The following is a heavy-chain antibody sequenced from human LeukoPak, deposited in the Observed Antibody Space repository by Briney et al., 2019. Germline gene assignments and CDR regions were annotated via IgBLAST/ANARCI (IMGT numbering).Heavy chain of an antibody. CDR3: ARDASSGWYGY. CDR1: GFTFSNYW. J-gene: IGHJ4*02. V-gene: IGHV3-7*05. CDR2: MGRDGSEK. D-gene: IGHD6-19*01. Sequence: GGSLRLSCAASGFTFSNYWMTWVRQAPGKGLEWVANMGRDGSEKYYVGSVKGRFTISRDNAKNSLYLQMNSLRAEDTAVYYCARDASSGWYGYWGQGTLVTVSS.